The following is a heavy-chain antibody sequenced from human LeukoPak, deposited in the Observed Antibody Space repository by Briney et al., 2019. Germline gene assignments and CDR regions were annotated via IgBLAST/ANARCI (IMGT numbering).Heavy chain of an antibody. CDR2: IYYSGST. D-gene: IGHD6-13*01. V-gene: IGHV4-39*02. J-gene: IGHJ2*01. CDR3: AKDRGSNWYDWYFDL. CDR1: GGSISSSSYY. Sequence: SETLSLTCTVSGGSISSSSYYWGWIRQPPGKGLEWIGSIYYSGSTYYNPSLKSRVTISVDTSKNQFSLKLSSVTAADTAVYYCAKDRGSNWYDWYFDLWGRGTLVTVSS.